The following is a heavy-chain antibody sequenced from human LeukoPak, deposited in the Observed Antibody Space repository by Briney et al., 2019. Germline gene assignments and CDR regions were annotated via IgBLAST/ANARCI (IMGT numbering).Heavy chain of an antibody. D-gene: IGHD1-26*01. V-gene: IGHV3-21*01. CDR3: AREGLVGATDYYYYGMDV. Sequence: GSLRLSCAASGFTVSSNYMNWVRQAPGKGLEWVSSISSSSSYIYYADSVKGRFTISRDNAKNSLYLQMNSLRAEDTAVYYCAREGLVGATDYYYYGMDVWGQGTTVTVSS. CDR2: ISSSSSYI. CDR1: GFTVSSNY. J-gene: IGHJ6*02.